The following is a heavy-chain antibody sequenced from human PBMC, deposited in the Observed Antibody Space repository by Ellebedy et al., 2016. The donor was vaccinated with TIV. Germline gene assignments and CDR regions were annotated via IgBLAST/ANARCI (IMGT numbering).Heavy chain of an antibody. J-gene: IGHJ5*02. D-gene: IGHD6-19*01. V-gene: IGHV4-39*07. CDR3: AKGGGGTGWSFGTWFDP. Sequence: SETLSLTXNVSGDSISGINNYWGWIRQPPGKGLEWIGTIYYLESTFYNPSLRSRVTISLDTSKNQVSLILTSVTAADTAVYYCAKGGGGTGWSFGTWFDPWGQGTLVTVSS. CDR1: GDSISGINNY. CDR2: IYYLEST.